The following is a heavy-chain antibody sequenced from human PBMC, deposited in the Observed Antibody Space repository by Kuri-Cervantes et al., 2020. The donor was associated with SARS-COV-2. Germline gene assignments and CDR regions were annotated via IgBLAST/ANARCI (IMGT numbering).Heavy chain of an antibody. J-gene: IGHJ3*02. V-gene: IGHV3-30-3*01. CDR1: GFTFSSYA. Sequence: GGSLRLSCAASGFTFSSYAMHWVRQAPGKGLEWVAVISYDGSNKYYADPVKGRFTISRDNSKNTLYLQMNSLRAEDTAVYYCARRTARGGAFDIWGQGTMVTVSS. D-gene: IGHD6-6*01. CDR2: ISYDGSNK. CDR3: ARRTARGGAFDI.